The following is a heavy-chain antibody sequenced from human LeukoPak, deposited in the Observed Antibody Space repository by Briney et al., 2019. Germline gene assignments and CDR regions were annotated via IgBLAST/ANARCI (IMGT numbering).Heavy chain of an antibody. J-gene: IGHJ5*02. V-gene: IGHV4-4*07. CDR3: VRMGNRASGVGP. CDR2: IYTSGST. D-gene: IGHD1-26*01. Sequence: KPSETLSLTCTVSGGSISSYYWSWIRQPAGKGLEWIGRIYTSGSTNYNASLKSRVTMSVDTSKNQFSLRLRSVTAADTALYYCVRMGNRASGVGPWGQGTLVTVSS. CDR1: GGSISSYY.